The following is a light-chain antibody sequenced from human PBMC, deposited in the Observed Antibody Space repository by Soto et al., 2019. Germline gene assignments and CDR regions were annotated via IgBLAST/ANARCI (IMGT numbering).Light chain of an antibody. CDR2: EVS. CDR1: SSDVGSYNR. CDR3: SSYTSTSTLV. Sequence: QSALTQPPSVSGSPRQSVTISCTGTSSDVGSYNRVSWYQQRPGTAPKLMIYEVSNRPSGVPDRFSGSKSGNTASLTISWLQAEDEADYYCSSYTSTSTLVFGGGTKLTVL. V-gene: IGLV2-18*02. J-gene: IGLJ2*01.